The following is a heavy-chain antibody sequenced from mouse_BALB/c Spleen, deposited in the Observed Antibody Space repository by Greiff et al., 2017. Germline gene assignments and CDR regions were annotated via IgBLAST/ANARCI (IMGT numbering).Heavy chain of an antibody. J-gene: IGHJ4*01. V-gene: IGHV1S29*02. CDR1: GYTFTDYN. D-gene: IGHD1-2*01. CDR3: ARKGSHYYGYWAMDY. CDR2: IYPYNGGT. Sequence: EVQLQQSGPELVKPGASVKISCKASGYTFTDYNMHWVKQSHGKSLEWIGYIYPYNGGTGYNQKFKSKATLTVDNSSSTAYMELRSLTSEDSAVYYCARKGSHYYGYWAMDYWGQGTSVTVSS.